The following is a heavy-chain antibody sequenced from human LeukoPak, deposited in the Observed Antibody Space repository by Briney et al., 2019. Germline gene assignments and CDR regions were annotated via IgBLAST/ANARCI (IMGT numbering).Heavy chain of an antibody. Sequence: EASVKVSCKASGGTFSSYAISWVRQAPGQGLEWMGRIIPIFGTANYAQKFQGRVTITADKSTSTAYMELSSLRSEDTAVYYCARVGESSSRYYFDYWGQGTLVTVSS. V-gene: IGHV1-69*06. CDR1: GGTFSSYA. J-gene: IGHJ4*02. CDR3: ARVGESSSRYYFDY. D-gene: IGHD6-13*01. CDR2: IIPIFGTA.